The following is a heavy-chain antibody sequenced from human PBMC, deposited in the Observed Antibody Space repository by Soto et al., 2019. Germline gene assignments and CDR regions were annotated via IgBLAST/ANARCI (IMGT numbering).Heavy chain of an antibody. Sequence: GGSLRLSCTPLGFNFDAYAVSWVRQAPGKGLEWVSAVTATAESAYYTDSVRGRFIITRDNSDNMLYLQMSSLRVEDTAIYFCARGRYYDSPQDLWGRGXQVTVSS. J-gene: IGHJ5*02. D-gene: IGHD3-10*01. CDR3: ARGRYYDSPQDL. V-gene: IGHV3-23*01. CDR2: VTATAESA. CDR1: GFNFDAYA.